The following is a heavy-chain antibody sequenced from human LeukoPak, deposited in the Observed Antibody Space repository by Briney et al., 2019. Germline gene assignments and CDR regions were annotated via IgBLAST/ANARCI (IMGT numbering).Heavy chain of an antibody. CDR1: GGSISSGGYY. J-gene: IGHJ4*02. CDR3: ARVVEGWSSVSY. Sequence: KSSETLSLTCTVSGGSISSGGYYWSWIRQPPGKGLEWIGYIYHSGSTYYNPSLKSRVTISVDRSKNQFSLKLSSVTAADTAVYYCARVVEGWSSVSYWGQGTLVTVSS. D-gene: IGHD3-10*01. V-gene: IGHV4-30-2*01. CDR2: IYHSGST.